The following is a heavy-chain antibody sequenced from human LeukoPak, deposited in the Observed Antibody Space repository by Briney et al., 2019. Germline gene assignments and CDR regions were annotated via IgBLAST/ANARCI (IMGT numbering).Heavy chain of an antibody. Sequence: SETLSLTCTVSGGSISSYYWSWIRQPPGKGLEWIGYIYYSGSTNYNPSLKSRVTISVDTSKNQFSLKLSSVTAADTAVYYCARATYDFWSGYIPPDYWGQGTLVTVSS. D-gene: IGHD3-3*01. V-gene: IGHV4-59*08. CDR3: ARATYDFWSGYIPPDY. CDR1: GGSISSYY. CDR2: IYYSGST. J-gene: IGHJ4*02.